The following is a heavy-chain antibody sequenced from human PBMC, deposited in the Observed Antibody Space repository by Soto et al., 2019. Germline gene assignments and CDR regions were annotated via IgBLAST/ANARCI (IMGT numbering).Heavy chain of an antibody. CDR1: GFTFSSYG. Sequence: GGSLRLSCAASGFTFSSYGMHWVRQAPGKGLEWVAVIWYDGSNKYYADSVKGRFTISRDNSKNTLYLQMNSLRAEDTAVYYCARVSVGSWYGLTAAFDIWGQGTMVTVSS. J-gene: IGHJ3*02. CDR3: ARVSVGSWYGLTAAFDI. CDR2: IWYDGSNK. V-gene: IGHV3-33*01. D-gene: IGHD6-13*01.